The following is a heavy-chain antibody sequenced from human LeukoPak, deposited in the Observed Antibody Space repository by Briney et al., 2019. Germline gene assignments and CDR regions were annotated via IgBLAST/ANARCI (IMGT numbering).Heavy chain of an antibody. CDR1: GFTFSTYS. D-gene: IGHD5-18*01. V-gene: IGHV3-21*01. Sequence: GESLSLSCAASGFTFSTYSMNWVRQAPGKGLEWVSSTSSSSSYIYYADSVKGRFTISRDNAKNSLYLQMNSLRAEDTAVYYCARGLGSYAYSDAFDIWGQGTMVTVSS. J-gene: IGHJ3*02. CDR3: ARGLGSYAYSDAFDI. CDR2: TSSSSSYI.